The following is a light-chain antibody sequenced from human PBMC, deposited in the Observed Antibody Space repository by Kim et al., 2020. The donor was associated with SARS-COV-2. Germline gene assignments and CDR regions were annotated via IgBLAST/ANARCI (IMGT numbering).Light chain of an antibody. CDR2: DVS. Sequence: GPSVPISCTGTSGDVDGFSCVPWYQQHPGKAPQLMIYDVSMRPSGVPNHFSGSKSVNTASLTVSGRQADDEADYYCSSYAGSNTWVFGGGTQLTVL. CDR3: SSYAGSNTWV. CDR1: SGDVDGFSC. J-gene: IGLJ3*02. V-gene: IGLV2-8*01.